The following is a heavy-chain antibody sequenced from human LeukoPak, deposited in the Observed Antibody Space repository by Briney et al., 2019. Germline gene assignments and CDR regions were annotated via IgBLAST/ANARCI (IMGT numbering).Heavy chain of an antibody. V-gene: IGHV3-23*01. D-gene: IGHD3-22*01. CDR2: ISGSGGST. Sequence: GGTLRLSCAASGFTFSSYAISWVRQAPGEGLEWVSHISGSGGSTYYADSVKGRCTISRDNSKNTLYLQMNSLRVEDTAVYYCARGLFLSGYLDAFDIWGQGTVVTVSS. J-gene: IGHJ3*02. CDR1: GFTFSSYA. CDR3: ARGLFLSGYLDAFDI.